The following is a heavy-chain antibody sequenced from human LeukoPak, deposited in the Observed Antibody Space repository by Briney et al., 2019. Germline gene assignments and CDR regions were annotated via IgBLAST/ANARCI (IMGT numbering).Heavy chain of an antibody. CDR2: IYTSGST. CDR1: GGSISSYY. V-gene: IGHV4-4*07. D-gene: IGHD2-2*01. Sequence: SETLSLTCTVSGGSISSYYWSWIRQPAGKGLEWIGRIYTSGSTTYNPSLKSRVTMSVDTSKNQFSLKLSSVTAADTAVYYCARSGYWDYQLLPYYFDYWGQGTLVTVSS. CDR3: ARSGYWDYQLLPYYFDY. J-gene: IGHJ4*02.